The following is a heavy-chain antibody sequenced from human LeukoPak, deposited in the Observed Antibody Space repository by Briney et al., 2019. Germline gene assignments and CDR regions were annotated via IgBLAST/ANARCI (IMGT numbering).Heavy chain of an antibody. CDR2: IKQDGSEK. CDR1: GFTFSSYW. J-gene: IGHJ4*02. V-gene: IGHV3-7*01. D-gene: IGHD3-10*01. Sequence: HPGGSLRLSCAASGFTFSSYWMSWVRQAPGKGLEWVANIKQDGSEKYYVDSVKGRFTISRDNAKNSLYLQMNSLRAEDTAVYYCAREDMVRGVITLDYWGQGTLVTVSS. CDR3: AREDMVRGVITLDY.